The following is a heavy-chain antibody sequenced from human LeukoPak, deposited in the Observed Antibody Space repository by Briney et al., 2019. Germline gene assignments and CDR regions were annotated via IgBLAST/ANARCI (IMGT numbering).Heavy chain of an antibody. D-gene: IGHD2/OR15-2a*01. CDR3: VSFYETY. CDR2: INSDGSWT. V-gene: IGHV3-74*01. Sequence: GGSLRLSCAASGNYWMHWVRQVPGKGLGRVSHINSDGSWTSYADSVKGRFTISKDNAKNTVYLQMNSLRAEDTAVYYCVSFYETYWGRGTLVTVSS. J-gene: IGHJ4*02. CDR1: GNYW.